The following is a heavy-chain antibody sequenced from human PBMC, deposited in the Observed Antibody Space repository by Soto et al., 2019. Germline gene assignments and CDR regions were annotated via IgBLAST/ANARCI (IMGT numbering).Heavy chain of an antibody. CDR1: GGTFDNFI. CDR2: IVPMLGTP. D-gene: IGHD3-16*02. V-gene: IGHV1-69*01. Sequence: QVQLVQSGAEVKEPGSSVRVSCKASGGTFDNFIMNWVRQTPGQGLEWMGGIVPMLGTPTYAEKFKGRVTISATGSTSTKYMEVTCLRSDDTASYYCARNGIYRCSLSQYSGMDVRGPRTTVTVSA. CDR3: ARNGIYRCSLSQYSGMDV. J-gene: IGHJ6*01.